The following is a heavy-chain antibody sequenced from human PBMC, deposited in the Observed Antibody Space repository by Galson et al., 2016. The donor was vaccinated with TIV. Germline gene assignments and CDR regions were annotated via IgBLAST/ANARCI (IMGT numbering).Heavy chain of an antibody. CDR2: TYYRSTWYN. CDR3: ASVAWFPGLSLDN. V-gene: IGHV6-1*01. J-gene: IGHJ4*02. Sequence: CAISGDSVSSTSAAWNWIRQSPSRGLEWLGRTYYRSTWYNDYAASLKRRITINPDTSKNQFSLQLTSVTPEDTAVYYCASVAWFPGLSLDNWSQGTLVIVSS. D-gene: IGHD2/OR15-2a*01. CDR1: GDSVSSTSAA.